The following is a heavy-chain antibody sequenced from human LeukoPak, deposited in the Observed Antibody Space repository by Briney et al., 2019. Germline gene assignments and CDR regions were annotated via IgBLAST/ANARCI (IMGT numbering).Heavy chain of an antibody. V-gene: IGHV4-34*01. J-gene: IGHJ4*02. CDR2: INHSGST. D-gene: IGHD3-22*01. CDR1: GGSISSGGYS. Sequence: SSETLSLTCAVSGGSISSGGYSWSWIRQPPGKGLEWIGEINHSGSTNYNPSLKSRVTISVDTSKNQFSLKLSSVTAADTAVYYCAREPGGYYDSSGYYRAHFDYWGQGTLVTVSS. CDR3: AREPGGYYDSSGYYRAHFDY.